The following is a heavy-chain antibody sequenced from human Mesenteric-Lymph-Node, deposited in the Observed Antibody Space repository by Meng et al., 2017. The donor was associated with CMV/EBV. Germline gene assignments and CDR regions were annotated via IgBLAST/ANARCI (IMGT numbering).Heavy chain of an antibody. J-gene: IGHJ3*02. Sequence: GESLKISCAASGFTFSSNWMSWVRQAPGKGLEWVANIKQDGSEKYYVDSVEGRFTISRDNAKNSMLLQMDSLRAEDTAVYYCARERITMIVVARHFDIWGQGTMVTVSS. CDR3: ARERITMIVVARHFDI. CDR2: IKQDGSEK. V-gene: IGHV3-7*01. D-gene: IGHD3-22*01. CDR1: GFTFSSNW.